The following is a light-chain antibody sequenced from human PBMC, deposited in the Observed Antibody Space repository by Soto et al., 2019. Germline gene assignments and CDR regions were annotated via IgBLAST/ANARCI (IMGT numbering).Light chain of an antibody. Sequence: DIQMTQSPSTLPASVGERVAITCRASRDIDRWLAWYQQKPGKAPKLLIYKAATLETGVPSRFTGSGSGTEFTLTISSLQPEDFATYYCQQYNTYSSFGQGTKVEVK. J-gene: IGKJ1*01. CDR3: QQYNTYSS. CDR2: KAA. CDR1: RDIDRW. V-gene: IGKV1-5*03.